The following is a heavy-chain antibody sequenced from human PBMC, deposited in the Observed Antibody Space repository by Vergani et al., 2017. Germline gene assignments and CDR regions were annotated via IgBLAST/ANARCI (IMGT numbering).Heavy chain of an antibody. CDR2: IYYSGST. V-gene: IGHV4-59*01. Sequence: QVQLQESGPGLVKPSETLSLTCTVSGGSLSSYYWSWIRQPPGKGLEWIGYIYYSGSTNYNPSLKSRVTISVDTSMNQSSLKLSSVTAAETAVYYCARVRVFRGFYCSSTSCYFTCGGQGTLVTVSS. J-gene: IGHJ4*02. CDR1: GGSLSSYY. CDR3: ARVRVFRGFYCSSTSCYFTC. D-gene: IGHD2-2*01.